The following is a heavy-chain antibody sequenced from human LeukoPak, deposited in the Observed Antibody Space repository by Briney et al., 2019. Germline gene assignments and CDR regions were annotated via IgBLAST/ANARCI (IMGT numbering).Heavy chain of an antibody. Sequence: SETLSLTCTVSGGSISSYYWSWIRQPPGKGLEWIGYIFYSGSTNYNPSLKSRVTISVDTSENQFSLKLSSVTAADTAVYYCARHLGDIVATTGGFDYWGQGTLVTVSS. CDR2: IFYSGST. J-gene: IGHJ4*02. V-gene: IGHV4-59*08. CDR1: GGSISSYY. D-gene: IGHD5-12*01. CDR3: ARHLGDIVATTGGFDY.